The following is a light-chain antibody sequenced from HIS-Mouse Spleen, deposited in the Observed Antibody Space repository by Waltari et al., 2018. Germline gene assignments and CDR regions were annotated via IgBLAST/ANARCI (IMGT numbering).Light chain of an antibody. V-gene: IGKV4-1*01. Sequence: DIVMTQSPDSLAVSLGERATINCKSSQSVLYSSNNKNYLAWYQRTPGQPPKRLIYWASTRESGVPDRFSGSGSGTDFTLTISSLQAEDVAVYYCQQYYSTPYTFGQGTKLEIK. J-gene: IGKJ2*01. CDR3: QQYYSTPYT. CDR2: WAS. CDR1: QSVLYSSNNKNY.